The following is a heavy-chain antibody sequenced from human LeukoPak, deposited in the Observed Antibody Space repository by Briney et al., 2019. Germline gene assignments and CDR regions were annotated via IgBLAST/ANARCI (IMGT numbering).Heavy chain of an antibody. Sequence: GGSLRLSCAASGFTFSDYYMSWIRQAPGKGLEWVSYISSSGSTIYYADSVKGRFTISRDNAKNSLYLQMNSLRAEDTAVYYCAKDRLEYSSSGYYYMDVWGKGTTVTVSS. CDR2: ISSSGSTI. J-gene: IGHJ6*03. CDR1: GFTFSDYY. D-gene: IGHD6-6*01. V-gene: IGHV3-11*04. CDR3: AKDRLEYSSSGYYYMDV.